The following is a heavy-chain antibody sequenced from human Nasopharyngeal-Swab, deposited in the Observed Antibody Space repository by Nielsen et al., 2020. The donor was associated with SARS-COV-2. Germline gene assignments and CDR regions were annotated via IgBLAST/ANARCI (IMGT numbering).Heavy chain of an antibody. CDR3: ARDFNYYYYYYMDV. V-gene: IGHV3-53*01. Sequence: GESLKISCAASGFTIGSNYMSWVRQAPGKGLEWVTILSSIGNTFYIESVKGRFTISGDNAKNSLYLQMNSLRAEDTAVYYCARDFNYYYYYYMDVWGKGTTVTVSS. CDR1: GFTIGSNY. CDR2: LSSIGNT. J-gene: IGHJ6*03.